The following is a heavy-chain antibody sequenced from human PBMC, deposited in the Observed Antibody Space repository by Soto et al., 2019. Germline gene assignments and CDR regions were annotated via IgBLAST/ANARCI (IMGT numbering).Heavy chain of an antibody. CDR3: ARDDDLEPAVPFDY. CDR1: DYTFTSYG. CDR2: ISGYNGYI. D-gene: IGHD2-2*01. Sequence: VDLVQSGGEVKKPGASVKVSCKASDYTFTSYGVSWVRQAPGQGLEWMGWISGYNGYINYARKFQGRVTMTTDTSTSTAYIELRGLTSAHTAFYYWARDDDLEPAVPFDYWGQGALITVSS. V-gene: IGHV1-18*01. J-gene: IGHJ4*02.